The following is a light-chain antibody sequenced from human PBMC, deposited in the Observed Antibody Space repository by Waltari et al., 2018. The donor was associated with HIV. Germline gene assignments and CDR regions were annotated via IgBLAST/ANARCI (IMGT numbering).Light chain of an antibody. CDR1: QSVLYNSDNKNY. V-gene: IGKV4-1*01. Sequence: VLTQSPDSLAVSLGERATINCKSSQSVLYNSDNKNYLAWYQQKPGQPPNLLFAWASTRESGVPDRFSGSGSGTDFTLTISRLQAEDVAVYYCQQYYSTPWTFGQGTRVEIK. CDR2: WAS. CDR3: QQYYSTPWT. J-gene: IGKJ1*01.